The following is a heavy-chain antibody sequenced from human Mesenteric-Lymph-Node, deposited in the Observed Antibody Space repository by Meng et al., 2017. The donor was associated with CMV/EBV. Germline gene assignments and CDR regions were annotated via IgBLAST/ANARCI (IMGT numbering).Heavy chain of an antibody. D-gene: IGHD1-26*01. CDR1: GYIFTSYD. Sequence: ASVKVSCKASGYIFTSYDIRWVRQAPGQGLEWMGWISPYNGNTNYAQKFQGRLTMTTDTFTSTAYMELRGLTSDDTAVYYCAGGPWGATTGRPFDYWGQGTLVTVSS. CDR2: ISPYNGNT. CDR3: AGGPWGATTGRPFDY. J-gene: IGHJ4*02. V-gene: IGHV1-18*01.